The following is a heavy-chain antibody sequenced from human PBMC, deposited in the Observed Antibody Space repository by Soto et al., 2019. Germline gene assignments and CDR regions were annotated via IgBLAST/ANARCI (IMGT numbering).Heavy chain of an antibody. J-gene: IGHJ4*02. V-gene: IGHV3-9*01. CDR1: GFTFDAYA. CDR2: IGWNSGSI. D-gene: IGHD5-12*01. Sequence: VQLVESGGGLVQPGRSLRLSCAASGFTFDAYAMHWVRQAPGKGLAWVSGIGWNSGSIGYADSVKGRFTISRDNAKNSLYLQMHSLRAEDTDLYYCVKDIRSNIVATIFDYWGQGTLVTVSS. CDR3: VKDIRSNIVATIFDY.